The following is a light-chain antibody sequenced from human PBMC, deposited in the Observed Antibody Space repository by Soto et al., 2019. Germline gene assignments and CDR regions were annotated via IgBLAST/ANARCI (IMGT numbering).Light chain of an antibody. CDR3: QQYNNWPYT. CDR1: PSVSSS. CDR2: GAS. V-gene: IGKV3-15*01. Sequence: DIVMTQSPAPLSVSPGERATLSCRARPSVSSSLAWYQQKPGQAPRLLIYGASTRATGIPDRFSGSRSGTEFTLTISSLQSEDFAVYYCQQYNNWPYTCGQGTQLEIK. J-gene: IGKJ2*01.